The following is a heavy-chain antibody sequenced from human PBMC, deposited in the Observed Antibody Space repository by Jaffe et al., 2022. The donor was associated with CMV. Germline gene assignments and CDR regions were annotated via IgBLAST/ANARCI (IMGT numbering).Heavy chain of an antibody. CDR3: AREVSVGSYSSSWSEVDP. J-gene: IGHJ5*02. CDR1: GYTFTSYD. Sequence: QVQLVQSGAEVKKPGASVKVSCKASGYTFTSYDINWVRQATGQGLEWMGWMNPNSGNTGYAQKFQGRVTMTRNTSISTAYMELSSLRSEDTAVYYCAREVSVGSYSSSWSEVDPWGQGTLVTVSS. D-gene: IGHD6-13*01. CDR2: MNPNSGNT. V-gene: IGHV1-8*01.